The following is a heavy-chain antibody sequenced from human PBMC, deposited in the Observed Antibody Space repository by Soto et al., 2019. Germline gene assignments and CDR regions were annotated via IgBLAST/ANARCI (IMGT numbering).Heavy chain of an antibody. V-gene: IGHV3-23*01. CDR3: AKDRFTGAPSRAPFDY. Sequence: GESLKISCAASGFTFSSYAMSWVRQAPGKGLEWVSAISGSGGSTYYADSVKGRFTISRANSKNTLYLQMNSLRAEDTAVYYCAKDRFTGAPSRAPFDYWGQGTLVTVSS. CDR2: ISGSGGST. D-gene: IGHD7-27*01. J-gene: IGHJ4*02. CDR1: GFTFSSYA.